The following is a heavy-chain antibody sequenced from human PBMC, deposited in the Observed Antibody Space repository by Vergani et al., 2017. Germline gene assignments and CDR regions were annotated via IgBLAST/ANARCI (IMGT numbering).Heavy chain of an antibody. V-gene: IGHV4-34*01. CDR2: IYHSGST. CDR3: ARDQKGATGAFDI. J-gene: IGHJ3*02. D-gene: IGHD5-12*01. CDR1: GGSFSGYY. Sequence: QVQLQQWGAGLLKPSETLSLTCAVYGGSFSGYYWSWIRQPPGKGLEWIGEIYHSGSTNYNPSLKSRVTISVDKSKNQFSLKLSSVTAADTAVYYCARDQKGATGAFDIWGQGTMVTVSS.